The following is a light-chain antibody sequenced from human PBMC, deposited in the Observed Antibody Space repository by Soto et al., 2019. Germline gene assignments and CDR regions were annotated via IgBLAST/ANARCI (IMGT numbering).Light chain of an antibody. J-gene: IGKJ3*01. Sequence: EIVMTQSPATLSVSPGERATLSCRASQSVSSNLAWYQQKPGQAPRLVLYGASTRATGIPASFSGSGSGTEFILTISSLQSEDFAVYYCQQYYSWPLTFGPGT. V-gene: IGKV3-15*01. CDR3: QQYYSWPLT. CDR2: GAS. CDR1: QSVSSN.